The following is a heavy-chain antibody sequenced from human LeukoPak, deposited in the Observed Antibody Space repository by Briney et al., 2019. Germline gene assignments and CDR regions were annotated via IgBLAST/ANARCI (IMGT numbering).Heavy chain of an antibody. Sequence: GGSLSLSCAASGFTVSSNYMSWVRQAPGKGLEWVSVIYSGGRTYYADSVKGRFTISRDNSKNTLYLQMNSLRAEDTAVYYCARDGSGWYNIDYWGQGTLVTVSS. CDR3: ARDGSGWYNIDY. CDR2: IYSGGRT. CDR1: GFTVSSNY. V-gene: IGHV3-53*01. J-gene: IGHJ4*02. D-gene: IGHD6-19*01.